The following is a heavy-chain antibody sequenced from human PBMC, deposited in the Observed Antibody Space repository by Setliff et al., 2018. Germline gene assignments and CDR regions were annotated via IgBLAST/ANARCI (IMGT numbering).Heavy chain of an antibody. Sequence: PGGSLRLSCAASGFDFKTHWMDWARQAPGKGLEWVGRIKSKTDGGTTDYAAPVKGRFTISRDDSKNTLYLQMNSLKTEDTAVYYCTSRGYSYGRDWGQGTLVTVSS. CDR3: TSRGYSYGRD. V-gene: IGHV3-15*01. CDR1: GFDFKTHW. CDR2: IKSKTDGGTT. D-gene: IGHD5-18*01. J-gene: IGHJ4*02.